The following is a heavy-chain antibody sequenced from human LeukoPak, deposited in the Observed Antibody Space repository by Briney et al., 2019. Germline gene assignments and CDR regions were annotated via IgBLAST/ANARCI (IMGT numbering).Heavy chain of an antibody. CDR3: ARERPWMLYYYYYMDV. V-gene: IGHV4-34*01. CDR2: INHSGST. Sequence: PSETLSLTCAVYGGSFSGYYWSWLRQPPGQGLEGIGEINHSGSTNYNPSLKSRVTISVDTSKNQFSLKLSSVTAADTAVYYCARERPWMLYYYYYMDVWAKGPRSPSP. J-gene: IGHJ6*03. D-gene: IGHD2-2*03. CDR1: GGSFSGYY.